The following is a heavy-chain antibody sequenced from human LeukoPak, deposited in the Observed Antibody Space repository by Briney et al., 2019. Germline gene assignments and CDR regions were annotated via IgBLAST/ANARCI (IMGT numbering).Heavy chain of an antibody. J-gene: IGHJ4*02. Sequence: PGGSPRLSCAASGFTFSTYFMHWVRQAPGKGLVWVSRIKTDGSSPNYADSVKGRFTISRDNAKNTLFLQMNSLRAEDTAVYYCVRDLDFKLDYWGQGILVTVSS. CDR3: VRDLDFKLDY. CDR1: GFTFSTYF. V-gene: IGHV3-74*01. CDR2: IKTDGSSP.